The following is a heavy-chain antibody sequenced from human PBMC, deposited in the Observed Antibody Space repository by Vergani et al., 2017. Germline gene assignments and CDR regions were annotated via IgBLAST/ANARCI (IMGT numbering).Heavy chain of an antibody. D-gene: IGHD1-14*01. CDR2: INQDGSKK. V-gene: IGHV3-7*01. CDR3: ARVGAAHRKDFDY. CDR1: GFTFSSYW. Sequence: EVQLVESGGGLVQRGGSLRLSCAASGFTFSSYWMSWVRQAPGKGLEWVANINQDGSKKSYLDSVKGRFTISRDNAKDSLYLQMNSLRAEDTAVFYCARVGAAHRKDFDYWGQGTLVTVSS. J-gene: IGHJ4*02.